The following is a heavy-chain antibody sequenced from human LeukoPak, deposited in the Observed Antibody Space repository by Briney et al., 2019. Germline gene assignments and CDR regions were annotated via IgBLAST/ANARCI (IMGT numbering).Heavy chain of an antibody. V-gene: IGHV3-74*01. CDR2: ISSDGSDT. CDR1: GFTFSSYS. J-gene: IGHJ4*02. CDR3: AKDPTHYRVWDYYETIGLSY. D-gene: IGHD3-22*01. Sequence: PGGSLRLSCAASGFTFSSYSMNWVRQAPGKGLVWVSRISSDGSDTRYADSVKGRFTISRDNSKNTLNLQMNSLRAEDTAVYYCAKDPTHYRVWDYYETIGLSYWGQGTLVTVSS.